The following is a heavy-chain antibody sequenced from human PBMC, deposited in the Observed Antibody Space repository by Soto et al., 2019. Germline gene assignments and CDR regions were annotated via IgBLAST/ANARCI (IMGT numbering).Heavy chain of an antibody. CDR2: IIPILGIA. Sequence: ASVTVSCKASGGTFSSYTISWVRQAPGQGLEWMGRIIPILGIANYAQKFQGRVTITADKSTSTAYMELSSLRSEDTAVYYCARDGHSSGWYGYWGQGTLVTVSS. J-gene: IGHJ4*02. V-gene: IGHV1-69*04. CDR1: GGTFSSYT. D-gene: IGHD6-19*01. CDR3: ARDGHSSGWYGY.